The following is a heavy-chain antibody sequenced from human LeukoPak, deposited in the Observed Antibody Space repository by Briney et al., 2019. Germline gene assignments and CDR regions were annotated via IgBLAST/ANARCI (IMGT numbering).Heavy chain of an antibody. CDR3: ARASYYYGSGSNNWFDP. D-gene: IGHD3-10*01. CDR1: GYTFTGYY. CDR2: INPNSGGT. V-gene: IGHV1-2*02. J-gene: IGHJ5*02. Sequence: ASVKVSCRASGYTFTGYYMHWVRQAPGQGLEWMGWINPNSGGTNYAQKFQGRVTMTRDTSISTAYMELSRLRSDDTAVYYCARASYYYGSGSNNWFDPWGQGTLVTVSS.